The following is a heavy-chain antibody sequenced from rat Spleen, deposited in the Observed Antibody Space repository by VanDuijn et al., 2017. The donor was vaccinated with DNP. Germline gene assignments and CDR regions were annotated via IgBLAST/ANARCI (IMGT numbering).Heavy chain of an antibody. Sequence: EVLLVESDGGLVQPGRSLKLSCAVSGFTFSDYNMAWVRQAPKKGLEWVATIIYDGSRTYYADSVKGRFTISRDNARSTLYLQMDSLRSEDTATYYCARRYYGYNLDYWGQGVMVTVSS. CDR3: ARRYYGYNLDY. D-gene: IGHD1-9*01. J-gene: IGHJ2*01. V-gene: IGHV5S10*01. CDR1: GFTFSDYN. CDR2: IIYDGSRT.